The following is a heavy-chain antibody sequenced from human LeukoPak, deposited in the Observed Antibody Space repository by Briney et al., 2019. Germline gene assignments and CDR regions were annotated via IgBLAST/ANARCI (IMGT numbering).Heavy chain of an antibody. Sequence: SETLSLTCTVSGGSISSYYWSWIRQPPGKGLEWIGYIYYSGSTNYNPSLKSRVTISVDTSKNQFSLKLSSVTAADTAVYYCARGHNWNYVAFDIWGQGTMVTVSS. V-gene: IGHV4-59*12. CDR1: GGSISSYY. J-gene: IGHJ3*02. CDR3: ARGHNWNYVAFDI. D-gene: IGHD1-7*01. CDR2: IYYSGST.